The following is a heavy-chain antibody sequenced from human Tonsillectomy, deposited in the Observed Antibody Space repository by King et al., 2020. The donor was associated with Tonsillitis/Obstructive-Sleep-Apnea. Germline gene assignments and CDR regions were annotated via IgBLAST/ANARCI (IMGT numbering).Heavy chain of an antibody. Sequence: QLVQSGAEVKKPGASVKVSCKASGYTFTIFRITWVRQAPGQGLEWMGWISAYNGNTNYAQKLQGRVTMTTDTSTSTAYMELRSLRPDDTAVYYCATVDTAMVLYYGMDVWGQGTTVTVSS. J-gene: IGHJ6*02. CDR1: GYTFTIFR. CDR2: ISAYNGNT. D-gene: IGHD5-18*01. CDR3: ATVDTAMVLYYGMDV. V-gene: IGHV1-18*01.